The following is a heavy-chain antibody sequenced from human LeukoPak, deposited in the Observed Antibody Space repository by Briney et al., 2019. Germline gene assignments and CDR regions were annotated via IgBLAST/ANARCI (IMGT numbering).Heavy chain of an antibody. V-gene: IGHV3-11*04. CDR1: GFTFSDYY. J-gene: IGHJ4*02. CDR2: ISTSGSTI. Sequence: GGSLRLSCAASGFTFSDYYMNWIRQAPGRGLEWVSYISTSGSTIYYADSVKGRFTISRDNAKNSLYLQMNSLRAEDSAVYYCARRRLSSSWYPDYFDYWGQGTLVTVSS. CDR3: ARRRLSSSWYPDYFDY. D-gene: IGHD6-13*01.